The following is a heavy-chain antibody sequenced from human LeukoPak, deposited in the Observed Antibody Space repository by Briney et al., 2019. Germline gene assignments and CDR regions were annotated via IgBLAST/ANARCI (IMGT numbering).Heavy chain of an antibody. J-gene: IGHJ6*03. D-gene: IGHD2-2*01. CDR1: GYTFTSYG. CDR3: AREGFKDIVVVPADRPRGYYYYMDV. Sequence: WASVKVSCKASGYTFTSYGISWVRQAPGQGLEWMGWISAYNGNTNYAQKLQGRVTMTRNTSISTAYMELSSLRSEDTAVYYCAREGFKDIVVVPADRPRGYYYYMDVWGKGTTVTVSS. V-gene: IGHV1-18*01. CDR2: ISAYNGNT.